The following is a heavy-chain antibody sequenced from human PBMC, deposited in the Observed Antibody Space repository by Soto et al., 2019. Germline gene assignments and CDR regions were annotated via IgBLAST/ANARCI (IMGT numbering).Heavy chain of an antibody. CDR2: ISGYNGNT. CDR1: GYTFFNYD. CDR3: ARHHGTMRVENHFDS. V-gene: IGHV1-18*03. J-gene: IGHJ5*01. Sequence: QVHLVQSGAEVKNPGASVRVSCKASGYTFFNYDMSWVRQAPGQGLEGMGWISGYNGNTQYAQKFQGRVTMTRDISTSTAYMELRSLRSDAMAVYYCARHHGTMRVENHFDSWGQGTLVTVSS. D-gene: IGHD3-22*01.